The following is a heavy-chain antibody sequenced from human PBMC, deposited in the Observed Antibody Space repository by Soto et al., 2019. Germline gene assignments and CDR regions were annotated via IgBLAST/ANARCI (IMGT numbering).Heavy chain of an antibody. Sequence: QVQLQESGPGLVKPSETLSLTCTVSGGSVSSGSYYWSWIRQPPGKGLEWIGYIYYSGSTNYNPALKSPITISVDTSKNQCSLKLSSVTAADTAVYYCARGPLVVVAAKMAYYGMDVWGQGTTVTVSS. J-gene: IGHJ6*02. CDR1: GGSVSSGSYY. CDR3: ARGPLVVVAAKMAYYGMDV. V-gene: IGHV4-61*01. CDR2: IYYSGST. D-gene: IGHD2-15*01.